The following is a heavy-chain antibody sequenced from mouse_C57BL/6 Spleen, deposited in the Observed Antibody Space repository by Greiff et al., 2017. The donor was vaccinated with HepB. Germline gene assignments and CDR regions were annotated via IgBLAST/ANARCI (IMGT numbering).Heavy chain of an antibody. Sequence: VHVKQSGAELVRPGASVKLSCTASGFNIKDDYMHWVKQRPEQGLEWIGWIDPENGDTEYASKFQGKATITADTSSNTAYLQLSSLTSEDTAVYYCTTFINDVWGTGTTVTVSS. D-gene: IGHD1-1*01. CDR2: IDPENGDT. J-gene: IGHJ1*03. CDR3: TTFINDV. V-gene: IGHV14-4*01. CDR1: GFNIKDDY.